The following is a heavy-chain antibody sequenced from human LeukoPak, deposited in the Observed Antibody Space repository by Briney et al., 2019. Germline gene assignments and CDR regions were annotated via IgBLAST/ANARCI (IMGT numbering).Heavy chain of an antibody. V-gene: IGHV3-30*18. CDR3: AKDRDAFDT. CDR2: ISYDGSNK. CDR1: GFTFSSYG. Sequence: GRSLRLSCAASGFTFSSYGMHWVRQAPGKGLEWVAVISYDGSNKYYADSVKGRFTISRDNSKNTLYLQMNSLRAEDTAVYYCAKDRDAFDTWGQGTMVTVSS. J-gene: IGHJ3*02.